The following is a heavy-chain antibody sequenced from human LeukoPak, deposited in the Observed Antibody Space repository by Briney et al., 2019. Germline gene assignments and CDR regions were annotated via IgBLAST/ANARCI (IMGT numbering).Heavy chain of an antibody. D-gene: IGHD3-22*01. CDR1: GGSISSSGYY. Sequence: SETLSLTCTVSGGSISSSGYYWGWIRQPPGKGLEWIGSMYYSGSTYYNPSLKSRVTISVDTSKNQFSLKLSSVTAAATAVYYCTRGSIAYYYMDVWGKGTTVTISS. V-gene: IGHV4-39*07. CDR3: TRGSIAYYYMDV. CDR2: MYYSGST. J-gene: IGHJ6*03.